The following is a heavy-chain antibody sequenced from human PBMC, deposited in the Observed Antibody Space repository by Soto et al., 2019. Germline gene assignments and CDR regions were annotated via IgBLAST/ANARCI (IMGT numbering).Heavy chain of an antibody. J-gene: IGHJ4*02. D-gene: IGHD1-26*01. Sequence: PGGSLRLSCAASGFSFSSYNMNWFRQAPGKGLEWVSYIISSSRTIYYADSVKGRFAISRDNAKNSLYLQMNSLRDEDTAVYYCVREGKELRTFDYWGQGTLVTVSS. V-gene: IGHV3-48*02. CDR3: VREGKELRTFDY. CDR1: GFSFSSYN. CDR2: IISSSRTI.